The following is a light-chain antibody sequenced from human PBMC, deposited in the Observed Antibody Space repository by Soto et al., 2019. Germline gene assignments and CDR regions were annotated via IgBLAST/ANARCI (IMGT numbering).Light chain of an antibody. J-gene: IGKJ1*01. CDR1: QSINSN. CDR2: GAS. V-gene: IGKV3-15*01. Sequence: EIVMTQSPATLSVSPGERATLSCRASQSINSNLAWYQQKPGQAPRLLIYGASTRATGVPARFSGSGSGTEFTLTISSLQYEDVAVYYCQQYSTWWSFGQGTKVDIK. CDR3: QQYSTWWS.